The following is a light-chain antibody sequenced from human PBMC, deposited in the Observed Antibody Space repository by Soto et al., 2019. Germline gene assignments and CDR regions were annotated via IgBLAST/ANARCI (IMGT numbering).Light chain of an antibody. J-gene: IGLJ3*02. CDR1: AGAVTSGYS. CDR2: STT. V-gene: IGLV7-43*01. Sequence: QTVVTQEPSLTVSPGGTVTLTCASSAGAVTSGYSPNWFQQIPGQAPRALIYSTTYKYSWTPARFSGSLLGDRAALTLSGVQPEDEADYYCLLYCGRVWVFGVGTKLTVL. CDR3: LLYCGRVWV.